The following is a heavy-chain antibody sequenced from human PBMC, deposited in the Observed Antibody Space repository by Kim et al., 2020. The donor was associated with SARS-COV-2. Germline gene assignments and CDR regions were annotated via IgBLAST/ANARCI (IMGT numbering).Heavy chain of an antibody. Sequence: ASVKVSCKASGHTFSNSYMHWVRQAPGQGLEWMGIINPTGDGTRYAQKFQGRVTMTRDSSTSTPYMDLSSLKSEDTAVYYCVREAILDDWGQGTLVIVSS. J-gene: IGHJ4*02. CDR3: VREAILDD. CDR2: INPTGDGT. CDR1: GHTFSNSY. V-gene: IGHV1-46*01.